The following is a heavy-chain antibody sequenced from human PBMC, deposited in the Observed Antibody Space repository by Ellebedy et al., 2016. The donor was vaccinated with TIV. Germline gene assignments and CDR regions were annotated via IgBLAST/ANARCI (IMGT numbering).Heavy chain of an antibody. J-gene: IGHJ6*02. CDR3: ARQNILPSLYYYYGMDV. D-gene: IGHD1-26*01. CDR2: IYYSGST. Sequence: MPSETLSLTCTVSGGSISSSSYYWGWISQPPGKGLEWIGSIYYSGSTSYNPSLKSRVTISVDTSKNQFSLKLSSVTAADTAVYYCARQNILPSLYYYYGMDVWGQGTTVTVSS. CDR1: GGSISSSSYY. V-gene: IGHV4-39*01.